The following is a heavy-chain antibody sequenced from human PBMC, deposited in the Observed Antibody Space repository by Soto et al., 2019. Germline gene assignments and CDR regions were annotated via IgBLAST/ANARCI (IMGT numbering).Heavy chain of an antibody. V-gene: IGHV1-69*01. J-gene: IGHJ6*02. CDR3: AREAPGGYSYGHGYYYYGMDV. CDR1: GGTFSSYA. Sequence: QVQLVQSGAEVKKPGSSVKVSCKASGGTFSSYAISWVRQAPGQGLEWMEGIIPIFGTANYAQKFQGRVTITADESTSTAYMELSSLRSEDTAVYYCAREAPGGYSYGHGYYYYGMDVWGQGTTVTVSS. CDR2: IIPIFGTA. D-gene: IGHD5-18*01.